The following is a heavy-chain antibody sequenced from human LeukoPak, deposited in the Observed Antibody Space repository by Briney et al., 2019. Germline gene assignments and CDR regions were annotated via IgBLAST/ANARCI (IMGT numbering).Heavy chain of an antibody. V-gene: IGHV1-58*01. CDR1: GFTFTSSA. J-gene: IGHJ4*02. CDR3: AADSGYDWDD. Sequence: ASVKVSCKASGFTFTSSAVQWVRQARGHRLEWIGWIVVGSGNTNYAQKFQERVTITRDMSTSIAYMELSSLRSEDSAVYYCAADSGYDWDDWGQGTLVTVAS. D-gene: IGHD5-12*01. CDR2: IVVGSGNT.